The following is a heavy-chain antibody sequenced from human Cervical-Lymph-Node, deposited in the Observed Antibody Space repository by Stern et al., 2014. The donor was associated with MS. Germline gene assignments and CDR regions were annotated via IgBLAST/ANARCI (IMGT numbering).Heavy chain of an antibody. D-gene: IGHD1-26*01. V-gene: IGHV1-18*01. CDR3: ARPGGYYYYYYGMDV. CDR1: GYTFTSYG. CDR2: ISAYNGNT. J-gene: IGHJ6*02. Sequence: QVQLLQPGAEVKKPGASVKVSCKASGYTFTSYGISWVRQAPGQGLEWMGWISAYNGNTNYAQKLQGRVTMTTDTSTSTAYMELRSLRSDDTAVYYCARPGGYYYYYYGMDVWGQGTTVTVSS.